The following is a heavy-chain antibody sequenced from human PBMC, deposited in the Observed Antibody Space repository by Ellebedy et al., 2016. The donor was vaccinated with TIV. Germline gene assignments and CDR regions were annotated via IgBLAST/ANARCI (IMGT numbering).Heavy chain of an antibody. V-gene: IGHV3-13*01. D-gene: IGHD3-9*01. Sequence: GESLKISCAASGFSLTGSDLHWVRRPRGKGLEWVSASGDAGDTYYPDSVRGRFTISRDDSASTLFLQMNSLRVEDTAIYYCAKADYDVLTGHNRYFGNWGQGTLVTVSS. CDR1: GFSLTGSD. J-gene: IGHJ4*02. CDR3: AKADYDVLTGHNRYFGN. CDR2: SGDAGDT.